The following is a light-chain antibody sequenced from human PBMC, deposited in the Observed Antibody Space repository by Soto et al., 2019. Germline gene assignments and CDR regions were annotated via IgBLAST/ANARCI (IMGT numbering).Light chain of an antibody. CDR3: QQTYSPPWT. Sequence: DIQMTQSPSSLSASVGDRVTITCRASQTIANYVVWYQQKPGKAAKVLIYGAGTLQSAVPTRFRGGGSGTDFSLTISSLQAEDFATYYCQQTYSPPWTFGQGTTLEIK. J-gene: IGKJ1*01. CDR2: GAG. V-gene: IGKV1-39*01. CDR1: QTIANY.